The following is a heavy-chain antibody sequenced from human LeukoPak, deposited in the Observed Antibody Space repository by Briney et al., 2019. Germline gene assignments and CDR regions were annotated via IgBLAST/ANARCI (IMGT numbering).Heavy chain of an antibody. CDR1: GFTFSIAW. CDR3: AAVGEWLSNAFNL. CDR2: IKSKGDGETR. V-gene: IGHV3-15*01. D-gene: IGHD3-22*01. J-gene: IGHJ3*01. Sequence: GGSLRLSCAASGFTFSIAWMGWVRQAPGKGPEWVARIKSKGDGETRDYAAPVKDRFIISRDDSKNMLYLQMNSLKTEDAAIYYCAAVGEWLSNAFNLWGQGTMVTVSA.